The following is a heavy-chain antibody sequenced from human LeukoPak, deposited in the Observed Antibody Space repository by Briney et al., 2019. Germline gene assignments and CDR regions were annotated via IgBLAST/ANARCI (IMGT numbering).Heavy chain of an antibody. D-gene: IGHD3-10*01. CDR3: TTGSLRGTYYYYYYMDV. Sequence: GGSLRLSCAASGFTFSSYAMNWVRQAPGKGLEWVGRIKRKTDGGTTDYAAPVKGRFTISTDDSKNTLYLQMNSLKIEDTAVYYCTTGSLRGTYYYYYYMDVWGKGTTVTVSS. CDR2: IKRKTDGGTT. J-gene: IGHJ6*03. V-gene: IGHV3-15*01. CDR1: GFTFSSYA.